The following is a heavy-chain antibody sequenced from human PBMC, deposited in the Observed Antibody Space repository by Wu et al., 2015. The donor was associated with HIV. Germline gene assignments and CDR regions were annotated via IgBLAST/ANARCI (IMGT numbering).Heavy chain of an antibody. V-gene: IGHV1-2*02. CDR3: ARDLFKIGSGSYYAFGI. D-gene: IGHD3-10*01. Sequence: QVQLVQSGAEVKKPGASVKVSCKTSGYTFIDYYIHWVRQAPGQGPQWMGWINPNSGGTNFAQKFQDRVTMTTDTSINTAYMQLGRLTIDDTAVYYCARDLFKIGSGSYYAFGIWGQGTKVTVSS. CDR1: GYTFIDYY. CDR2: INPNSGGT. J-gene: IGHJ3*02.